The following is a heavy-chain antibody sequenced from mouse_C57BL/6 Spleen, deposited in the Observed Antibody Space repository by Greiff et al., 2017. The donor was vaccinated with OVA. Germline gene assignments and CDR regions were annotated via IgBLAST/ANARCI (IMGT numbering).Heavy chain of an antibody. CDR2: IRSKSNNYAT. Sequence: DVHLVESGGGLVQPKGSLKLSCAASGFSFNTYAMNWVRQAPGKGLEWVARIRSKSNNYATYYADSVKDRFTISRDDSESMLYLQMNNLKTEDTAMYYCVRQGGWLLLDDWGQGTTLTVSS. V-gene: IGHV10-1*01. D-gene: IGHD2-3*01. CDR1: GFSFNTYA. J-gene: IGHJ2*01. CDR3: VRQGGWLLLDD.